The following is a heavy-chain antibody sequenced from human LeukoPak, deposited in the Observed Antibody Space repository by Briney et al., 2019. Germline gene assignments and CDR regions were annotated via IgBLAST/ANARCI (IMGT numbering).Heavy chain of an antibody. V-gene: IGHV1-2*02. CDR1: GYTFTSYF. J-gene: IGHJ4*02. Sequence: ASVKVSCKASGYTFTSYFMHWVRQAPGQGLEWMGWINPNSGGTNYAQKFQGRVTMTRDTSISTAYMELSRLRSDDTAVYYCATSLLWFGELFAGGIDYWGQGTLVTVSS. CDR3: ATSLLWFGELFAGGIDY. D-gene: IGHD3-10*01. CDR2: INPNSGGT.